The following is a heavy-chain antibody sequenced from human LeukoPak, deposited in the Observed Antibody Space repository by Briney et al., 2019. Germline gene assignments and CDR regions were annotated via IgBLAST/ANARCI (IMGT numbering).Heavy chain of an antibody. CDR1: GGSISSYY. CDR3: ARMGERITIFGVALHWFDP. D-gene: IGHD3-3*01. J-gene: IGHJ5*02. V-gene: IGHV4-59*08. Sequence: SETLSLTCTVSGGSISSYYWSWIRQPPGKGLEWIGYIYYSGSTNYNPSLKSRVTISVDTSKNQFSLKLSSVTAADTAVYYCARMGERITIFGVALHWFDPWGQGTLVTVSS. CDR2: IYYSGST.